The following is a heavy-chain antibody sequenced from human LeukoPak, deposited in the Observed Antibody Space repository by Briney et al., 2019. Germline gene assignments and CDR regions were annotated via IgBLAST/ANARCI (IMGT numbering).Heavy chain of an antibody. CDR1: GGSISSSSYY. Sequence: SETLSLTCTVFGGSISSSSYYWGWIRQPPGKGLEWIGSMYYSGSTDYNPSLKSRVTISVDTSKNQLSLKLSSVPAADTAVYYCARHSSGSSFRPFNSWGQGSLVTVSS. D-gene: IGHD3-10*01. CDR3: ARHSSGSSFRPFNS. V-gene: IGHV4-39*01. J-gene: IGHJ4*02. CDR2: MYYSGST.